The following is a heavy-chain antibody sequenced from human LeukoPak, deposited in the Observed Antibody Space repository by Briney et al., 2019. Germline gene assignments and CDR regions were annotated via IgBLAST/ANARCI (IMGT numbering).Heavy chain of an antibody. V-gene: IGHV1-46*01. J-gene: IGHJ3*01. CDR3: ARDLRELPYHDALGF. CDR1: GYTFISYY. D-gene: IGHD1-26*01. Sequence: ASVKVSCKASGYTFISYYMNWVRQAPGQGLEWMGIINPSNGRTTYAQKFQGRVTMTRDTSTSTLCMDLSSLTSEDTAVYYCARDLRELPYHDALGFWGQGTMVTVSS. CDR2: INPSNGRT.